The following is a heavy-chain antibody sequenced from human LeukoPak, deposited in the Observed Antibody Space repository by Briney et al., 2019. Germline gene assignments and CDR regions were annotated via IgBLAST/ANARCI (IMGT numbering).Heavy chain of an antibody. J-gene: IGHJ6*02. Sequence: SETLSLTCTVSGGSITNYYWSWIRQPAGKGLEWIGRINTSGSTSYNPSLKSRVTMSVDTSKKNFSLKLKSVIAADTAVYYCARGCSSTSCWLRMDVWGQGTTVTVSS. V-gene: IGHV4-4*07. CDR1: GGSITNYY. D-gene: IGHD2-2*01. CDR3: ARGCSSTSCWLRMDV. CDR2: INTSGST.